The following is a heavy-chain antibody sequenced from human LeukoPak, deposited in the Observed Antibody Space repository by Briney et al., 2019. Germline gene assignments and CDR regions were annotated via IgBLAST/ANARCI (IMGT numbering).Heavy chain of an antibody. D-gene: IGHD3-22*01. Sequence: SETLSLTCAVYGGSFSGYYWSWIRQPPGKGLEWIGTINHSGSTNYNPSLKSRVTISVDTSKNQFSLKLSSVTAADTAVYYCARRGRRLLLRHWFDPWGQGTLVTVSS. V-gene: IGHV4-34*01. CDR1: GGSFSGYY. J-gene: IGHJ5*02. CDR2: INHSGST. CDR3: ARRGRRLLLRHWFDP.